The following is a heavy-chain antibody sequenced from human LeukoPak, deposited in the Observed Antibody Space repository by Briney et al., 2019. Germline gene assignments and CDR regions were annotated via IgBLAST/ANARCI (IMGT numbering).Heavy chain of an antibody. CDR2: ISVYNGNT. Sequence: GASVKVSCKASGYTFTSYGISWLRQAPGQGLEWMGWISVYNGNTNSAQKLQGRVTMTTDTSTSTAYMELRSLRSDDTAVYYCARNSYYYDSSGYYSPLGGDYYYGMDVWGQGTTVTVSS. CDR1: GYTFTSYG. V-gene: IGHV1-18*01. D-gene: IGHD3-22*01. J-gene: IGHJ6*02. CDR3: ARNSYYYDSSGYYSPLGGDYYYGMDV.